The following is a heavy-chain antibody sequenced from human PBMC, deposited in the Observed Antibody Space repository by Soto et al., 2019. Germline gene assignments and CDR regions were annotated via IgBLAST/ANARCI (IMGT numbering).Heavy chain of an antibody. CDR3: ARDPPGRGYDQDYYFDY. CDR2: IWYDGSNK. J-gene: IGHJ4*02. D-gene: IGHD5-12*01. V-gene: IGHV3-33*01. Sequence: QVQLVESGGGVVQPGRSLRLSCPASGFTFSSCGMHWVRQAPGKRLEWVAVIWYDGSNKYYADSVKGRFTISRDNSKNTLYLQMNSLRADDTAVYYCARDPPGRGYDQDYYFDYWGQGTLVTVSS. CDR1: GFTFSSCG.